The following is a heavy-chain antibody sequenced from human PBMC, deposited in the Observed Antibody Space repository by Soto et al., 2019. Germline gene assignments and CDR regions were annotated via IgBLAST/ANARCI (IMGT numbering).Heavy chain of an antibody. J-gene: IGHJ4*02. CDR2: IYYSGST. CDR3: ARYSYGSDYYFDY. V-gene: IGHV4-59*01. CDR1: GGSIKSYY. D-gene: IGHD3-10*01. Sequence: SETLSLTCTVSGGSIKSYYWSWIRQPPGKGLEWIGSIYYSGSTNSSPPLKSRVTMSVDTSKNQFSLKLSAVIAADTAMYYCARYSYGSDYYFDYWGQGTLVTVSS.